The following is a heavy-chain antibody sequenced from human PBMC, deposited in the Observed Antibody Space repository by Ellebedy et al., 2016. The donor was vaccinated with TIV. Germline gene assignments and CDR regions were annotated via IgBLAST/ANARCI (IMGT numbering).Heavy chain of an antibody. CDR3: ARLGVIAAAGASDS. D-gene: IGHD6-13*01. V-gene: IGHV3-11*01. J-gene: IGHJ4*02. CDR2: ISYSGAVI. Sequence: GESLKISCAASGFTFSCYYMSWFRQAPGKAPEWVSYISYSGAVIYYADSVKGRFTTSRDNAGNSVYLQMNSLRAEETAVYYCARLGVIAAAGASDSWGQGTLVIVSS. CDR1: GFTFSCYY.